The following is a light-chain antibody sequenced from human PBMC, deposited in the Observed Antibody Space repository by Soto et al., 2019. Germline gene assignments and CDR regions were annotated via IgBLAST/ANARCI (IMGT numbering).Light chain of an antibody. J-gene: IGKJ4*01. CDR2: AAS. CDR1: QGISSW. V-gene: IGKV1-12*02. Sequence: DIHLTHAPTTLSASVADRVTITSGASQGISSWLAWYQQKPGKAPKLLIYAASSLQSGVPSRFSGSGSGTDFTLTISSLQAEDFATYYCQQTRSYPSTFGGGTKVDIK. CDR3: QQTRSYPST.